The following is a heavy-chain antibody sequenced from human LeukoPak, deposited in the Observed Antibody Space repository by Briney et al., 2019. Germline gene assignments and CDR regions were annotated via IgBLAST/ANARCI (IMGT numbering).Heavy chain of an antibody. CDR2: IYHSGST. D-gene: IGHD3-3*01. Sequence: SETLSLTCAVSGYSISSGYYWGWIRQPPAKGLEWIGSIYHSGSTYYNPSLKSRVTISVDTSKNQFSLKLSSVTAADTAVYYCAREIGGYFDYWGQGTLVTVSS. J-gene: IGHJ4*02. CDR1: GYSISSGYY. CDR3: AREIGGYFDY. V-gene: IGHV4-38-2*01.